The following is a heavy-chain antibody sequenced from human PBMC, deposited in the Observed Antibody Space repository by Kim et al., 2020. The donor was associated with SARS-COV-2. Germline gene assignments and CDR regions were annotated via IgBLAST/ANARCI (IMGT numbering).Heavy chain of an antibody. J-gene: IGHJ5*02. D-gene: IGHD6-13*01. Sequence: QKFQGRGTITADESTSTAYMELSSLRAEDTAVYYCARGSIAAAGWGWFDPWGQGTLVTVSS. CDR3: ARGSIAAAGWGWFDP. V-gene: IGHV1-69*01.